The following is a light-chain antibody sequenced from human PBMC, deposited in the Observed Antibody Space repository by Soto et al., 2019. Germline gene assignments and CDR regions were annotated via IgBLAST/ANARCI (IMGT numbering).Light chain of an antibody. Sequence: QSVLTQPASVSGSPGQSITISCTGTTSDVGDYNYVSWYQQHPGKVPKVLIYEVSNRPSGVSYRFSGSKSGNTASLTISGLQAEDEASYYCFSYTTSSAPYVFGTGTNSPS. CDR2: EVS. CDR1: TSDVGDYNY. J-gene: IGLJ1*01. CDR3: FSYTTSSAPYV. V-gene: IGLV2-14*01.